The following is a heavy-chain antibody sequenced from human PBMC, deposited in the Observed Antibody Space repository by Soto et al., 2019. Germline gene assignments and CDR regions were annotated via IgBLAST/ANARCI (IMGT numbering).Heavy chain of an antibody. V-gene: IGHV1-69*12. D-gene: IGHD2-21*02. Sequence: QVQLVQSGAEVKKPGSSVRVSCKASGGTFRSYAISWVRQAPGQGLEWIGGIIPIFGTANYAQKFQGRLTIIADESTSTAYRELSSLRSEDTAVYYCARSDYCGGDCYAFLDYWGQGALVTVSS. CDR3: ARSDYCGGDCYAFLDY. CDR1: GGTFRSYA. J-gene: IGHJ4*02. CDR2: IIPIFGTA.